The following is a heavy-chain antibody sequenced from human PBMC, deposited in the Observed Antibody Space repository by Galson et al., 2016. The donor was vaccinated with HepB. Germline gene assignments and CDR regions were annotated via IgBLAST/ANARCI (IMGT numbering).Heavy chain of an antibody. D-gene: IGHD2-2*01. CDR1: GFTSSSYG. V-gene: IGHV3-74*01. J-gene: IGHJ6*02. CDR2: ISTDGSST. CDR3: VRARTLPASAGMDV. Sequence: SLRLSCAASGFTSSSYGMHWVRQAQGKGLVWVSRISTDGSSTIYADSVKGRFTVSRDNAKNTLYLQMNSLRAEDTAVYYCVRARTLPASAGMDVWGQGTTVTVSS.